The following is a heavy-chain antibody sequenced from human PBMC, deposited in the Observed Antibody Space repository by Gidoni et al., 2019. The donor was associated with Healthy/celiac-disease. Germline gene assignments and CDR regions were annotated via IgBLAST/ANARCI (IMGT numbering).Heavy chain of an antibody. V-gene: IGHV4-39*01. Sequence: QLQLQESGPGLVKPSETLSLTCTVSGGSISSSSYYWGWIRQPPGKGLEWSGSIYYSGSTYYTPSLKSRVTISVDTSKNQFSLKLSSVTAADTAVYYCASGHGSGSYYLAPDWYFDLWGRGTLVTVSS. D-gene: IGHD3-10*01. CDR3: ASGHGSGSYYLAPDWYFDL. CDR2: IYYSGST. CDR1: GGSISSSSYY. J-gene: IGHJ2*01.